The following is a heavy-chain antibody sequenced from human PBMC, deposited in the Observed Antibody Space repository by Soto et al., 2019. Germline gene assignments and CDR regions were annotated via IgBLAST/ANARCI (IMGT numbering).Heavy chain of an antibody. V-gene: IGHV4-59*11. J-gene: IGHJ4*02. CDR3: AIGFAVVRGKPPHEHLIDY. Sequence: SETLSLTCTVSGGSLSNHDWNWFRQPPGKGLEWIGYISYSVNTNYNPSLRSRVTVSVDASKNQFSLRLNSVTAADTAVYYCAIGFAVVRGKPPHEHLIDYWGQGILVTVSS. D-gene: IGHD3-10*01. CDR1: GGSLSNHD. CDR2: ISYSVNT.